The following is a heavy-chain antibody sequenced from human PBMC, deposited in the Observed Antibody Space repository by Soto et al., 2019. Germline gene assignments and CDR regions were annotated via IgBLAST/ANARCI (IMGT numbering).Heavy chain of an antibody. Sequence: QVQLPEAGPGLVKSSETLSLICFVSGEALGSGQSYWNWIRQAPGKGLEWIGQTFVTGATKYSASLRSRVTMSVDTSKSQISLTMTSGTAADSATSCCSIGRADSAGSSFGRRMDVGGQGTTVTVSS. CDR1: GEALGSGQSY. CDR3: SIGRADSAGSSFGRRMDV. CDR2: TFVTGAT. D-gene: IGHD3-10*01. V-gene: IGHV4-61*01. J-gene: IGHJ6*02.